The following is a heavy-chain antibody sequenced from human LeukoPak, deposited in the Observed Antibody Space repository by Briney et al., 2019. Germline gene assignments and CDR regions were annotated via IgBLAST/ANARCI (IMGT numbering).Heavy chain of an antibody. J-gene: IGHJ5*02. Sequence: VESGKISCKGSGYSFTSYWIGWVRQMPGKGLEWMGIIYPGDSDTRYSPSFQGQVTISADKSISTAYLQWSSLKASDTAMYYCARLCMITFGGVRGEGGFDPWAQGTGVTVSS. CDR1: GYSFTSYW. D-gene: IGHD3-16*01. CDR3: ARLCMITFGGVRGEGGFDP. V-gene: IGHV5-51*01. CDR2: IYPGDSDT.